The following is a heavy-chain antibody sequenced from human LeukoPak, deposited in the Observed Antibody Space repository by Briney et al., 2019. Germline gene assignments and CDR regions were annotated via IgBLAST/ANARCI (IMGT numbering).Heavy chain of an antibody. CDR1: GXTFSSYG. V-gene: IGHV3-30*18. D-gene: IGHD3-22*01. J-gene: IGHJ4*02. Sequence: PGRSLRLSCAASGXTFSSYGMHWVRQAPGKGLEWVAVISYDGSNKYYADSVKGRFTISRDNSKNTLYLQMNSLRAEDTAVYYCAKDYTLVITRDYFDYWGQGTLVTVSS. CDR3: AKDYTLVITRDYFDY. CDR2: ISYDGSNK.